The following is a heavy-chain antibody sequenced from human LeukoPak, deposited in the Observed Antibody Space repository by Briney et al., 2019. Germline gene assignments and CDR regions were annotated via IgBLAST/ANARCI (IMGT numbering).Heavy chain of an antibody. CDR1: GFTFSSYA. CDR2: ISYDGSNK. J-gene: IGHJ6*02. V-gene: IGHV3-30*04. CDR3: ASGYTPSHMDV. Sequence: GGSLRLSCAASGFTFSSYAMHWVRQAPGKGLEWVAVISYDGSNKYYADSVKGRFTISRDNSKNTLYLQMNSLRAEDTAVYYCASGYTPSHMDVWGQGTTVTVSS. D-gene: IGHD6-13*01.